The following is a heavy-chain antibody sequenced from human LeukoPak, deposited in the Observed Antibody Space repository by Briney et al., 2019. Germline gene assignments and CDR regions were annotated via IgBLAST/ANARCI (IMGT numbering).Heavy chain of an antibody. J-gene: IGHJ4*02. V-gene: IGHV1-69*05. CDR2: IIPIFGTA. CDR1: GYTFTSYA. D-gene: IGHD2-2*02. Sequence: SVKVSCKASGYTFTSYAISWVRQAPGQGLEWMGGIIPIFGTANYAQKFQGRVTITTDESTSTAYMELSSLRSEDTAVYYCAREGTGYCSSTSCYNLDYWGQGTLVTVSS. CDR3: AREGTGYCSSTSCYNLDY.